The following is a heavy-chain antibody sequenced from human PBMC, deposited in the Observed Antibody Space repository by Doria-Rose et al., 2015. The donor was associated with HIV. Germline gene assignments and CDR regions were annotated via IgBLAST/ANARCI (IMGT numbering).Heavy chain of an antibody. D-gene: IGHD1-26*01. CDR3: ARGGAPRTHAFDI. CDR2: IDPNSGDT. Sequence: QVQLVQSGAEVKKPGASVKVSCKASGHIFTGYYIHWVRQAPGQGLEWMGWIDPNSGDTKFTQKFQGWGTMTRDMSISTAYMELSGLESDDTAIYYCARGGAPRTHAFDIWGQGTKVTVSS. CDR1: GHIFTGYY. J-gene: IGHJ3*02. V-gene: IGHV1-2*04.